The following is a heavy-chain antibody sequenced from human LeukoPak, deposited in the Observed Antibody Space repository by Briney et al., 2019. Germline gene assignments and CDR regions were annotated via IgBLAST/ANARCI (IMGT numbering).Heavy chain of an antibody. J-gene: IGHJ3*02. CDR2: MYIGGTR. Sequence: SETLSLTCSVSGVSISTYYWTWIRQPAGKGLEWIGRMYIGGTRNYNPSLKSRVTISVDTSKNQFSLKLSSVTAADTAVYYCARSKLLWFGELQHDAFDIWGQGTMVTVSS. D-gene: IGHD3-10*01. CDR1: GVSISTYY. CDR3: ARSKLLWFGELQHDAFDI. V-gene: IGHV4-4*07.